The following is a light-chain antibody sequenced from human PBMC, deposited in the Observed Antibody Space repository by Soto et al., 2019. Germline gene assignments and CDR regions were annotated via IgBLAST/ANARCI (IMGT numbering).Light chain of an antibody. CDR2: WAS. CDR1: QSVLYSSNNKNY. V-gene: IGKV4-1*01. J-gene: IGKJ4*01. Sequence: DIVMTQSPDSLAVSLGERATINCKSSQSVLYSSNNKNYLAWYQQKRGQSPKLLIYWASTRESGVPDRFSGSGSGTDFTLTISSLQAEDMAFYYCQQYYSSPLTFGGGTKVEIK. CDR3: QQYYSSPLT.